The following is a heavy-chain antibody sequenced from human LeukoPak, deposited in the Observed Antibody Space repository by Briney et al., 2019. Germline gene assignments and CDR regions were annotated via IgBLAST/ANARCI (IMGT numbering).Heavy chain of an antibody. J-gene: IGHJ6*03. D-gene: IGHD6-13*01. CDR3: AREGAYSSSWYLNYYYYYMDV. V-gene: IGHV4-61*02. Sequence: SQTLSLTCTVSGGSISSGSYYWSWIRQPAGKGLEWIGRIYTSGSTNYNPSLKSRVTISVDTSKNQFSLKLSSVTAADTAVYYCAREGAYSSSWYLNYYYYYMDVWGKGTTVTISS. CDR1: GGSISSGSYY. CDR2: IYTSGST.